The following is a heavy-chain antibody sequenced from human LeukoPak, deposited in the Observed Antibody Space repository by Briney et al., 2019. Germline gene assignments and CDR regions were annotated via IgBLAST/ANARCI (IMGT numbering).Heavy chain of an antibody. V-gene: IGHV1-18*01. D-gene: IGHD2-21*01. CDR3: ARTIRGWGSGAFDI. Sequence: ASVKVSCKASGYTCTSYGISWVRQAPGQGLEWMGWISAYNGNTNYAQKLQGRVTMTTDTSTSTAYMELRSLRSDDTAVYYCARTIRGWGSGAFDIWGQGTMVTVSS. CDR1: GYTCTSYG. CDR2: ISAYNGNT. J-gene: IGHJ3*02.